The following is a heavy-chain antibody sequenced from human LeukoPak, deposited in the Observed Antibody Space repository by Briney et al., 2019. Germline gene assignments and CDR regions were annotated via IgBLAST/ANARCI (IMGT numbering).Heavy chain of an antibody. J-gene: IGHJ4*01. CDR2: IRSDGTYK. CDR3: VKNLDSSPGFFDY. V-gene: IGHV3-30*02. D-gene: IGHD3-22*01. CDR1: GFTFSSYA. Sequence: GGSLRLSCAASGFTFSSYAMHWVRQAPDKGLEWVAIIRSDGTYKDYLESVEGRFTISRDNSKNMLYLEMNTLRAEDTAVYHCVKNLDSSPGFFDYWGHGTPVTVSS.